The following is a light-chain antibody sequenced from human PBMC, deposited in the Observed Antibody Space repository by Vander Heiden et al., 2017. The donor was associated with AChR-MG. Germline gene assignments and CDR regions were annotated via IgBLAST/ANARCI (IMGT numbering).Light chain of an antibody. Sequence: DIQTTHSSSFLSAFAGDRVTITCRASQSIGNYLAWYQQKSGQGPKLLIYAASTLQSGVPSRFSGSGSGTHFFLTISSLQPEDVATYYCQKYNSAPLTFGQGTKLEIK. V-gene: IGKV1-27*01. CDR2: AAS. CDR3: QKYNSAPLT. CDR1: QSIGNY. J-gene: IGKJ2*01.